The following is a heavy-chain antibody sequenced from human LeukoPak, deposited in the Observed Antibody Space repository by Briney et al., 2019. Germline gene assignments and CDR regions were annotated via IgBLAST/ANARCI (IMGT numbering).Heavy chain of an antibody. D-gene: IGHD6-19*01. CDR1: GFTFSNYW. J-gene: IGHJ4*02. Sequence: RGSLRLSCAASGFTFSNYWMSWVRQAPGKGLDWVANIKQDGSEKYYVDSVKGRFTISRDNAKNSLYLQMNSLRAEDTAAYHCARDSSGYSSGWYDYWGQGTLVTVSS. CDR3: ARDSSGYSSGWYDY. CDR2: IKQDGSEK. V-gene: IGHV3-7*01.